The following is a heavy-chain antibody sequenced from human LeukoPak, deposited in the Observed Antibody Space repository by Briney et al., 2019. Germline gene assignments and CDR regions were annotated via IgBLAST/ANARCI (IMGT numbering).Heavy chain of an antibody. Sequence: GGSLRLSCAASGFTFSSLLMTWVRPAPQKGLEGVANIKQDGSETYYVDSVKGRFTISRDNAKNSLCLHMNSLRVEDSAVYYCARSGVPHGTDVWGQGTTVTVSS. CDR1: GFTFSSLL. CDR3: ARSGVPHGTDV. J-gene: IGHJ6*02. V-gene: IGHV3-7*04. D-gene: IGHD7-27*01. CDR2: IKQDGSET.